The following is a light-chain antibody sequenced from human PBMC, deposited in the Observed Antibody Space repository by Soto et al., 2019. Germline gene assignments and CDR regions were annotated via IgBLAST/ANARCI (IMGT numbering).Light chain of an antibody. Sequence: QSVLTQPPSESGTPGQRVTISCSGSNSNIGSNPVHWYQQFPGTAPKVLIYSNYQRPSGVPDRFSGSKSGTSASLAISGLQSEDALDYYCAAGDDRPSDLIFGGETK. J-gene: IGLJ2*01. V-gene: IGLV1-44*01. CDR3: AAGDDRPSDLI. CDR2: SNY. CDR1: NSNIGSNP.